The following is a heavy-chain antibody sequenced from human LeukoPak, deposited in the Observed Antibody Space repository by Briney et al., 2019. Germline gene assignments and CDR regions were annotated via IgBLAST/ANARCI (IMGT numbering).Heavy chain of an antibody. CDR2: IYYSGST. CDR1: DGSVSSSAYY. Sequence: SETLSLTCTVSDGSVSSSAYYWGWIRQPPGKGLEWIGTIYYSGSTYYNTSLKSRVTISVDKSKNQFSLKLSSVTAADTAVYYCGGSSGWYDGSDYWGQGTLVTVSS. V-gene: IGHV4-39*07. J-gene: IGHJ4*02. D-gene: IGHD6-19*01. CDR3: GGSSGWYDGSDY.